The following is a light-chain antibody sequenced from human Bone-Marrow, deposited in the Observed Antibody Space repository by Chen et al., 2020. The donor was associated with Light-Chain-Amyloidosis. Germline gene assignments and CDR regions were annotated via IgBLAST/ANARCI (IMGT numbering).Light chain of an antibody. CDR2: RDT. Sequence: SYELTQPPSVSVSPGQTARLTCSEDDLPTRYAYWYQQKPGQDPVLVIHRDTERPSGISECFAGSSSGTTATLTISGVQAEDEADYHCQSADSSCTYEVIFGGGTKLTVL. CDR1: DLPTRY. CDR3: QSADSSCTYEVI. V-gene: IGLV3-25*03. J-gene: IGLJ2*01.